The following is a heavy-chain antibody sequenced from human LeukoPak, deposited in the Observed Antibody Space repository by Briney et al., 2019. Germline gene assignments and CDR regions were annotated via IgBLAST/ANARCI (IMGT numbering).Heavy chain of an antibody. V-gene: IGHV3-23*01. CDR2: ISPTTGTT. CDR1: GFTFSSYA. Sequence: GGSLRLSCAASGFTFSSYAMSWIRQAPGKGLEWLSAISPTTGTTFYADSVKGRFTISRDNSKNTLYLQMNSLRAEDTAIYYCATKTSYGDRYFDYWGQGTMVTVSS. D-gene: IGHD4-17*01. CDR3: ATKTSYGDRYFDY. J-gene: IGHJ4*02.